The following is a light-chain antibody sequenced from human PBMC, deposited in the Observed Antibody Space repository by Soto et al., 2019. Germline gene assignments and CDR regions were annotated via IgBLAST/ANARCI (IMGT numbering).Light chain of an antibody. CDR1: QSVSSN. CDR2: GAS. V-gene: IGKV3-15*01. J-gene: IGKJ2*01. CDR3: QHYNNWPPMYT. Sequence: EIVMTQSPATLSVSPGERATLSCRASQSVSSNLAWYQQNPGQAPRLLIYGASTRATSIPARFSGSGSGTEFTLIISSLQSEDFAVYYCQHYNNWPPMYTFGQGTKLEIK.